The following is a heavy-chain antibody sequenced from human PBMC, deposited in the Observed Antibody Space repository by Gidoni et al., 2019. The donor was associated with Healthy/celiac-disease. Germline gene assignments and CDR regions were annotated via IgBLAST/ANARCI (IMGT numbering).Heavy chain of an antibody. D-gene: IGHD3-10*01. CDR1: GGSISRSSYY. V-gene: IGHV4-39*07. CDR2: IYYSGST. CDR3: ARDHGSGTYYYYYGMDV. Sequence: QLQLQESGPGLVKPSETLSLTCTVSGGSISRSSYYWGWIRQPPGKGLEWIGSIYYSGSTYYNPSLKSRVTISVDTSKNQFSLKLSSVTAADTAVYYCARDHGSGTYYYYYGMDVWGQGTTVTVSS. J-gene: IGHJ6*02.